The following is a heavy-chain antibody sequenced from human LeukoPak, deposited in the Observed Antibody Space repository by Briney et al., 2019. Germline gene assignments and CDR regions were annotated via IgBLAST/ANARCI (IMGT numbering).Heavy chain of an antibody. CDR1: GLTFRLYG. V-gene: IGHV3-33*01. CDR2: ILNDGSNQ. CDR3: ARDGVNWGIDL. Sequence: PGGPLRLSCAASGLTFRLYGMHWVRQAPGKGLEWVAVILNDGSNQYYADSVKGRFTVSRDNSKNTVFLQVNSLRADDTAVYYCARDGVNWGIDLWGQGTLVIVSS. D-gene: IGHD7-27*01. J-gene: IGHJ5*02.